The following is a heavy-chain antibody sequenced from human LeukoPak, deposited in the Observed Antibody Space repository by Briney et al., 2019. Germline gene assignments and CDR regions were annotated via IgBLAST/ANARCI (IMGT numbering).Heavy chain of an antibody. Sequence: GGSLRLSCAASGFTFSDYYMSWIRQAPGKGLEWVSYISSSSSYTNYADSVKGRFTISRDNAKNSLYLQMNSLRAEDTAVYYCARGEYGSGTPTPFDYWGQGTLVTVSS. V-gene: IGHV3-11*05. D-gene: IGHD3-10*01. CDR1: GFTFSDYY. CDR3: ARGEYGSGTPTPFDY. CDR2: ISSSSSYT. J-gene: IGHJ4*02.